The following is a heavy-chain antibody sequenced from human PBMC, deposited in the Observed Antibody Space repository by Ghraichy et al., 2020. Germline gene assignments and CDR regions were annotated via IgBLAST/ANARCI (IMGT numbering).Heavy chain of an antibody. CDR2: IYYSGST. Sequence: SETLSLTCTVSGGSISSSSYYWGWIRQPPGKGLEWIGSIYYSGSTYYNPSLKSRVTISVDTSKNQFSLKLSSVTAADTAVYYCARHDALGIYDYWGQGTLVTVSS. J-gene: IGHJ4*02. CDR3: ARHDALGIYDY. CDR1: GGSISSSSYY. D-gene: IGHD7-27*01. V-gene: IGHV4-39*01.